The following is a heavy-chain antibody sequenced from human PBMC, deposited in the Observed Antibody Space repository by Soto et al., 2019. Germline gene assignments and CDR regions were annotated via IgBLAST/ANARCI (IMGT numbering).Heavy chain of an antibody. CDR1: GFTFSSYA. D-gene: IGHD6-6*01. CDR3: AKDQYSSSPYYYYYGMDV. J-gene: IGHJ6*02. CDR2: ISGSGGST. Sequence: VVSLRLSCAASGFTFSSYAMSWVRQAPWKGLEWVSAISGSGGSTYYADSVKGRFTISRDNSKNTLYLQMNSLRAEDTAVYYCAKDQYSSSPYYYYYGMDVWGQGTTVTVSS. V-gene: IGHV3-23*01.